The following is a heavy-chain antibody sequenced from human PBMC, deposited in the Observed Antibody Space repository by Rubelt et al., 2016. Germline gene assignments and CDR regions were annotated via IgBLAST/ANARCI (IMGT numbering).Heavy chain of an antibody. CDR1: GFTFSDYY. CDR3: ARDRYSSLGYIDY. V-gene: IGHV3-11*06. J-gene: IGHJ4*02. Sequence: VQLVESGGGLVQPGGSLRLSCGASGFTFSDYYMSWIRQAPGKGLEWVSYIRSSSSYTKYADSVKGRFTIPRDNSKNSLYLQMNSLRAEETAVFYCARDRYSSLGYIDYWGQRTLVTVSS. D-gene: IGHD6-13*01. CDR2: IRSSSSYT.